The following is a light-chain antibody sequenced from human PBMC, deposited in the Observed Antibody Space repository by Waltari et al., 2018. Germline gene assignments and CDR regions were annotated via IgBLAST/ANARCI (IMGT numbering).Light chain of an antibody. CDR1: QGNRKD. J-gene: IGKJ1*01. V-gene: IGKV1-6*01. CDR2: AAS. Sequence: AVQVTQSPSSLSASVGDRVTITCRASQGNRKDLGWYQQKAGKAPKLLIYAASTLESGVPSRFSGSGSGTDFTLTISSLQPEDFATYYCLQDYTYPRTFGQGTKVEIK. CDR3: LQDYTYPRT.